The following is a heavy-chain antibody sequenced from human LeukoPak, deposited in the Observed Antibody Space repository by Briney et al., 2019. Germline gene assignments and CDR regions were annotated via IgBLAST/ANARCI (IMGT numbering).Heavy chain of an antibody. Sequence: TGGSLRLSRAASGFIVSSNYMSWVRQAPGKGLEWVSVIYSDGSTYYADSVKGRFTISRDNSKNTLYLQMNSLRAEDTAVYYCARVLYILRYFDYWGKGTTVTISS. CDR2: IYSDGST. V-gene: IGHV3-53*01. D-gene: IGHD3-9*01. CDR3: ARVLYILRYFDY. CDR1: GFIVSSNY. J-gene: IGHJ6*04.